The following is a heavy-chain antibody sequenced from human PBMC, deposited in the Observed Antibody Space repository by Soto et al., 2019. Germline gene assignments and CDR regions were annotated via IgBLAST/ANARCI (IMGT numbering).Heavy chain of an antibody. CDR3: ATDRRGDYYYGMDV. V-gene: IGHV3-30*03. CDR1: GFTFSSYG. CDR2: ISYDGSNK. Sequence: QVQLVESGGGVVQPGRSLRLSCAASGFTFSSYGMHWVRQAPGKGLEWVAVISYDGSNKYYADSVKGRFTISRDNSKNTLYLQMNSLRAEDTAVYYCATDRRGDYYYGMDVWGQGTTVTVSS. J-gene: IGHJ6*02.